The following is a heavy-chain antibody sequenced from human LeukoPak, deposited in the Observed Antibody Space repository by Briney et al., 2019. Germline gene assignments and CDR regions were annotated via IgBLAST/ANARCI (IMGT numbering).Heavy chain of an antibody. CDR1: GFTFSNYA. D-gene: IGHD3-22*01. Sequence: GRSLRLSCAASGFTFSNYAMRWVRQAPGKGLEWVAVISYDGSNKYYADSVKARFTISRDNSKNTLYLQMNSLRAEDTAVYYCARDLYDSSESAFDIWGQGTMVTVSS. CDR3: ARDLYDSSESAFDI. V-gene: IGHV3-30-3*01. CDR2: ISYDGSNK. J-gene: IGHJ3*02.